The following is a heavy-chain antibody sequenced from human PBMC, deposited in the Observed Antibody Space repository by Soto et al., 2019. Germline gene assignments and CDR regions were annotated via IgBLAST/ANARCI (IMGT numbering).Heavy chain of an antibody. CDR1: GGSIRSGGYY. J-gene: IGHJ4*02. V-gene: IGHV4-31*03. CDR3: ARDRPAAAGTFGRRFDY. Sequence: SETLSLTCTVSGGSIRSGGYYGRWIRQHPGKGLEWIGYIYYSGSTYYNPSLKSRVTISVDTSKNQFSLKLSSVTAADTAVYYCARDRPAAAGTFGRRFDYWGQGTLVTVSS. CDR2: IYYSGST. D-gene: IGHD6-13*01.